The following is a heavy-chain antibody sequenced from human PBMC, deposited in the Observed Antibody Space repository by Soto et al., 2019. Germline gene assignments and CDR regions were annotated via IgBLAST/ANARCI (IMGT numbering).Heavy chain of an antibody. CDR1: GFSFSSYT. V-gene: IGHV3-21*01. CDR2: ITNRGTHT. J-gene: IGHJ5*01. Sequence: GGSLRLSCAASGFSFSSYTMNWVRQAPGKGLQWVSSITNRGTHTYSADSVKGRFTISRDSDKNSLYLQMNNLRAEDTAIYFCARAHEVAWFDSWGLGTLVTVSS. D-gene: IGHD2-15*01. CDR3: ARAHEVAWFDS.